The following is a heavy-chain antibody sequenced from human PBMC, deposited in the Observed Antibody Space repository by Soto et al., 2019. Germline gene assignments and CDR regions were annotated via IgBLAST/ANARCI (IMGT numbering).Heavy chain of an antibody. D-gene: IGHD5-18*01. V-gene: IGHV3-30*03. CDR3: ASGGLHGYTNGGLSYFHS. J-gene: IGHJ4*02. Sequence: QVQLAESGGGVVQPGRSLRLSCVASGFTFSLYGMHWVRQAPGKGLEWVAVLSYDGSNEYYADSMKGRFTISRDNSKSTLYLQMNFLRAEDTAVYYCASGGLHGYTNGGLSYFHSWGQGTLVTVSS. CDR2: LSYDGSNE. CDR1: GFTFSLYG.